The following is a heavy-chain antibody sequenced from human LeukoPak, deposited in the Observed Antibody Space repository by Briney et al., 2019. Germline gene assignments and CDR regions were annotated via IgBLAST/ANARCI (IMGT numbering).Heavy chain of an antibody. CDR3: ARVGLVRGALDY. V-gene: IGHV3-21*01. J-gene: IGHJ4*02. CDR2: ISSSSSYI. Sequence: GGSLRLSCAASGFTFSSYSMNWVRQAPGKGLEWVSSISSSSSYIYYADSVKGRFTISRDNAKNSLYLQMNSLRAEDTAVYYCARVGLVRGALDYWGQGTLVTVSS. D-gene: IGHD3-10*01. CDR1: GFTFSSYS.